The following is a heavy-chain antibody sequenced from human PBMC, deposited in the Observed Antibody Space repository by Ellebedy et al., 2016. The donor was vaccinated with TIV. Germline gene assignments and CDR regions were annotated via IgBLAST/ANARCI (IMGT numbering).Heavy chain of an antibody. CDR3: AKAGPLGHLGSTDY. CDR2: TRFDGRNK. J-gene: IGHJ4*02. CDR1: GFIFSNYD. V-gene: IGHV3-30*02. Sequence: PGGSLRLSCVASGFIFSNYDMHWVRQAPGKGLEWVAYTRFDGRNKYYADPVKGRFTISRDNSKNTLSLQMHSLNVEETAVYFCAKAGPLGHLGSTDYWGQGSLVTVSS. D-gene: IGHD1-26*01.